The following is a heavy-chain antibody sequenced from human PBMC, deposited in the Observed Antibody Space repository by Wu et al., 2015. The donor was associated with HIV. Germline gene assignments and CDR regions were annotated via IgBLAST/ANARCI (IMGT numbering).Heavy chain of an antibody. J-gene: IGHJ4*02. V-gene: IGHV1-2*02. CDR2: INPNSGGT. Sequence: QVQLVQSGAEVKKPGASVKVSCKASGYTFTGYYMHWVRQAPGQGLEWMGWINPNSGGTNYAQKFQGRVTMTRDTSISTAYMELSRLRSDDTAVYYCARDLSLRDGYHKGFDYWGQGTLVTVSS. CDR1: GYTFTGYY. D-gene: IGHD5-24*01. CDR3: ARDLSLRDGYHKGFDY.